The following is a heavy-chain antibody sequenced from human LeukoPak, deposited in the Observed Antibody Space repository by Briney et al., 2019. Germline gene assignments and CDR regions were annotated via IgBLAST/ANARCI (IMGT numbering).Heavy chain of an antibody. Sequence: SETLSLACTVSGGSISSYYWSWIRQPPGKGLEWIGYIYYSGSTNYNPSLKSRVTISVDTSKNQFSLKLSSVTAADTAVYYCAAGSGWLAGLDYWGQGTLVTVSS. CDR3: AAGSGWLAGLDY. J-gene: IGHJ4*02. V-gene: IGHV4-59*01. CDR1: GGSISSYY. CDR2: IYYSGST. D-gene: IGHD6-19*01.